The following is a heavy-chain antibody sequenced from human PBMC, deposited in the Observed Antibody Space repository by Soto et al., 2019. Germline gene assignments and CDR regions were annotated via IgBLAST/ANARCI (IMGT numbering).Heavy chain of an antibody. CDR1: GFTFINYA. J-gene: IGHJ4*02. V-gene: IGHV3-23*01. D-gene: IGHD1-1*01. Sequence: PGGSLRLSCEASGFTFINYAMSWVRQSPGKGLEWVSSISDTGGDSYYADSMDGRFTVSRDNSKNTLYLQISNLRAEDTAIYYCVRDLYRSATMPCLDHWGQGALVTVS. CDR2: ISDTGGDS. CDR3: VRDLYRSATMPCLDH.